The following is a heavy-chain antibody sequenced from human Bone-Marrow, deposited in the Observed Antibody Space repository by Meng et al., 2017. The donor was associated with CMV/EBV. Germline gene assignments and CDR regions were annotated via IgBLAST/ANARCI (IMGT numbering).Heavy chain of an antibody. D-gene: IGHD6-6*01. CDR2: ISWDGGST. Sequence: GESLKISCAASGFTFDDYTMHWVRQAPGKGLEWVSLISWDGGSTYYADSVKGRFTISRDNSKNSLYLQMNSLRTEDTALYYCAKDIGAWQPVVWGMDVWGQGTTVTVSS. CDR1: GFTFDDYT. CDR3: AKDIGAWQPVVWGMDV. V-gene: IGHV3-43*01. J-gene: IGHJ6*02.